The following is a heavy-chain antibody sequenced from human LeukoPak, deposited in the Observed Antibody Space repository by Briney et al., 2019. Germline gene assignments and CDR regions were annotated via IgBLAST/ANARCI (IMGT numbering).Heavy chain of an antibody. CDR2: IYSGGST. D-gene: IGHD3-22*01. Sequence: GGSLRLSCAASDFTFSRYSMNWFRQAPGKGLERVSVIYSGGSTYYADSVKGRFTISRDNSKNTLYLQMNSLRAEDTAVYYCARAMITMIVVVKDAFDIWGQGTMVTVSS. J-gene: IGHJ3*02. CDR3: ARAMITMIVVVKDAFDI. V-gene: IGHV3-66*01. CDR1: DFTFSRYS.